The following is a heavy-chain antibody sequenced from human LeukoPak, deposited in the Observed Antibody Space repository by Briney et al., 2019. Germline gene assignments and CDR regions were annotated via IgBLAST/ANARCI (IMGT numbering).Heavy chain of an antibody. V-gene: IGHV1-8*01. Sequence: ASLKDSCKASGYTFTSYIINRVRDATGQGVEWRGWLNPKGVDTGYARNFQARVTMTRTTSISTAYMERSSLRSEDTAVYYCARGPDVDTAMVIWWPSYYYYMDVWGKGTTVTVSS. CDR1: GYTFTSYI. CDR2: LNPKGVDT. J-gene: IGHJ6*03. D-gene: IGHD5-18*01. CDR3: ARGPDVDTAMVIWWPSYYYYMDV.